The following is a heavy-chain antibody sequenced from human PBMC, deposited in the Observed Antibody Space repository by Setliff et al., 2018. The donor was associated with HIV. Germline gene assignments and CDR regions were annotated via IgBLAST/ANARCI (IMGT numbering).Heavy chain of an antibody. CDR3: ARNKLSDAFDV. CDR2: IIPILGIK. Sequence: SVKVSCKASGGTFSSYAISWVRQAPGQGLEWMGGIIPILGIKKYAQKFQGRVTITADKSTSTAYMELSSLRPDDTAVYFCARNKLSDAFDVWGPGTMVTVSS. D-gene: IGHD1-1*01. CDR1: GGTFSSYA. J-gene: IGHJ3*01. V-gene: IGHV1-69*10.